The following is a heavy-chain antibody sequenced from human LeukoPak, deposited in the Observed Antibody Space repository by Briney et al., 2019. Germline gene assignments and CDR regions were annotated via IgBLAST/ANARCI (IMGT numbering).Heavy chain of an antibody. CDR3: ARSRGPYGLDY. D-gene: IGHD3-10*01. CDR2: IYYSGST. CDR1: GGSISSYY. J-gene: IGHJ4*02. V-gene: IGHV4-59*01. Sequence: SETLSLTCTVSGGSISSYYWSWIRQPPGKGLEWIGYIYYSGSTNCNPSLKSRVTISVDTSKNQFSLKLSSVTAADTAVYYCARSRGPYGLDYWGQGTLVTVSS.